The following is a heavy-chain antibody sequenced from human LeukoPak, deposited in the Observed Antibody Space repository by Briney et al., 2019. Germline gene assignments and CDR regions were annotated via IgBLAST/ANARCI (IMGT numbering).Heavy chain of an antibody. D-gene: IGHD4-11*01. CDR2: ISWNSGSI. J-gene: IGHJ4*02. Sequence: SGGSLRLSCAAPGFTFDDYAMHWVRQAPGKGLEWVSGISWNSGSIGYADSVKGRFTISRDNAKNSLYLQMNSLRAEDTALYYCAKGRVPLQEVYYFDYWGQGTLVTVSS. V-gene: IGHV3-9*01. CDR3: AKGRVPLQEVYYFDY. CDR1: GFTFDDYA.